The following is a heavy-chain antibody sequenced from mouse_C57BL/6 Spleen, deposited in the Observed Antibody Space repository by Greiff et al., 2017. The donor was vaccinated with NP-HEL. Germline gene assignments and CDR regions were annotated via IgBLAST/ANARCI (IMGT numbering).Heavy chain of an antibody. Sequence: EVQVVESGGGLVQPGGSLKLSCAASGFTFSDYYMYWVRQTPEKRLEWVAYISNGGGSTYYPDTVKGRFTISRDNAKNTLFLQMTSLRSEDTAMYYCARDYGSSYVGFDYWGQGTTLTVSS. J-gene: IGHJ2*01. CDR3: ARDYGSSYVGFDY. V-gene: IGHV5-12*03. CDR2: ISNGGGST. D-gene: IGHD1-1*01. CDR1: GFTFSDYY.